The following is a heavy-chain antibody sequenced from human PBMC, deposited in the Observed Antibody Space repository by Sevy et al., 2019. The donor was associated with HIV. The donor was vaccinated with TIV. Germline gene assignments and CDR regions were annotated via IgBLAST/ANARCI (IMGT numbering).Heavy chain of an antibody. D-gene: IGHD3-22*01. CDR3: ATTKDYYERSGSPFDY. Sequence: AAVKVSCKVSGYRLSQLSMHWVRQAPGKGLEWMGSFDPEDHETIYAQNFQGRVAMTEDTSTDIAYMELSTLRSEGTTVYYCATTKDYYERSGSPFDYWGQGTLVRVSS. CDR2: FDPEDHET. V-gene: IGHV1-24*01. J-gene: IGHJ4*02. CDR1: GYRLSQLS.